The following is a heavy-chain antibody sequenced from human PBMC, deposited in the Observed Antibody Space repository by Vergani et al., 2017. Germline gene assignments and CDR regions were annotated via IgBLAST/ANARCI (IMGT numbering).Heavy chain of an antibody. CDR2: INSDGSST. CDR3: ARGTRYYDSSGYTDAFDI. J-gene: IGHJ3*02. CDR1: GFTFSSYW. V-gene: IGHV3-74*01. Sequence: EVQLVESGGGLVQPGGSLRLSCAASGFTFSSYWMHWVRQAPGKGLVWVSRINSDGSSTSYADSVKGRFTISRDNAKNTLYLQMNSLRAEDTAVYYCARGTRYYDSSGYTDAFDIWGQGTMVTVSS. D-gene: IGHD3-22*01.